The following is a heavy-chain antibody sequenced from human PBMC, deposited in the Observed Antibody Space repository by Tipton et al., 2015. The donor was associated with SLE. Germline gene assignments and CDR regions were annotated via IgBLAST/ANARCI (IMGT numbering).Heavy chain of an antibody. D-gene: IGHD3/OR15-3a*01. Sequence: TLSLTCTVSGASINSGTYYWSWIRQPPGKGLEWIGEINHSGGTNYNPSLKSRVTISVNTSKNQFSLKLSSVTAADTAVYYCARAPGLDRDYYYYYYMDVWGKGTTVTVSS. CDR2: INHSGGT. CDR3: ARAPGLDRDYYYYYYMDV. J-gene: IGHJ6*03. V-gene: IGHV4-39*07. CDR1: GASINSGTYY.